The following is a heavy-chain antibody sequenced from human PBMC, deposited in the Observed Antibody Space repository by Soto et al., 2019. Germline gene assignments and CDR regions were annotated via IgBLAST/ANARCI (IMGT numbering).Heavy chain of an antibody. V-gene: IGHV2-26*01. J-gene: IGHJ5*02. CDR1: GFSLSNAGLG. CDR3: ASMYSTSWYWFDP. CDR2: IFSNDEK. D-gene: IGHD6-13*01. Sequence: QVTVKESGPVLVKPTETLTLTCTVSGFSLSNAGLGVSWIRQPPGKALEWLAHIFSNDEKSYSTSLKSRLTISKATSKSQVVLTMTNMDPVDTATYYCASMYSTSWYWFDPWGQGTLVTVSS.